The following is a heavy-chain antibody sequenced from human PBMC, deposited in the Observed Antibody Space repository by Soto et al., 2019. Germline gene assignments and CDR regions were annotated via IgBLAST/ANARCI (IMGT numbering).Heavy chain of an antibody. V-gene: IGHV4-4*07. Sequence: SDTLSLTCRVSGTSVSNYYWSWIRQPAGKGLEHIGRIYTSGGTSYNPSLKSRVTMSMDTSQTQIYLNLTSVTAADTAVYYCARGGIQLSYAFDYWGQGILVTVSS. CDR1: GTSVSNYY. J-gene: IGHJ4*02. D-gene: IGHD5-18*01. CDR3: ARGGIQLSYAFDY. CDR2: IYTSGGT.